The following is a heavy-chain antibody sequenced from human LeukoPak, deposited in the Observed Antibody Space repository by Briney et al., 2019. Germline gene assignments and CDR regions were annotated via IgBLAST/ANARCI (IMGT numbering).Heavy chain of an antibody. CDR3: ARDHTILMGTFDY. CDR2: INAGNGNT. D-gene: IGHD2-8*01. J-gene: IGHJ4*02. CDR1: GYTFTGYA. V-gene: IGHV1-3*01. Sequence: ASVKVSCKASGYTFTGYAMHWVRQAPGQRLEWMGWINAGNGNTKYSQKFQGRVTITRDTSASTAYMELSSLRSEDTAVYYCARDHTILMGTFDYWGQGTLVTVSS.